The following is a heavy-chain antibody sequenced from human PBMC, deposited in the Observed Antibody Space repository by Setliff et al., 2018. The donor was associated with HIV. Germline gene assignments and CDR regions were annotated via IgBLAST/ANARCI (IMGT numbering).Heavy chain of an antibody. J-gene: IGHJ4*03. V-gene: IGHV4-34*01. D-gene: IGHD3-3*01. CDR3: ASHQPYLAVLQFLEWLTFDY. Sequence: SETLSLTCAVYGGSFSGYYWSWIRQPPGKGLEWIGEINHSGSTNYNPSLKSRVTISVDTSKNQFSLKLSSATAADTAVYYCASHQPYLAVLQFLEWLTFDYWGQGTMVTVSS. CDR2: INHSGST. CDR1: GGSFSGYY.